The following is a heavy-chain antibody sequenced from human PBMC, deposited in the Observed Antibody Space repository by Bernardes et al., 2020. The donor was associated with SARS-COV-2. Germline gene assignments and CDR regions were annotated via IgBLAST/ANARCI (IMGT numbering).Heavy chain of an antibody. CDR2: FDPEDGET. D-gene: IGHD2-2*01. J-gene: IGHJ6*02. CDR3: ATAPVVVVPAETDYYYYYGMDV. Sequence: ASVKASCKVSGSTLTELSMDWVRQAPGKGLEWMGGFDPEDGETIYAQKFQGRVTMTEDTSTDTAYMELSSLRSEDTAVYYCATAPVVVVPAETDYYYYYGMDVWGQGTTVTVSS. V-gene: IGHV1-24*01. CDR1: GSTLTELS.